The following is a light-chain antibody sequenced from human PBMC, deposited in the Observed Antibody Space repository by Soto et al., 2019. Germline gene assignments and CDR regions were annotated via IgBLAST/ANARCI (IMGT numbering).Light chain of an antibody. V-gene: IGLV2-14*01. CDR1: SSDVGSSNY. J-gene: IGLJ1*01. CDR3: TSSTTDSRDV. Sequence: QSALTQPASVSGYPGQSITISCTGTSSDVGSSNYVSWYQQYPGKVPKLLIDRVSNRPSGVSNRFSGSKSVYTASLTISRLQTEDEADYFCTSSTTDSRDVFGTGTKVTVL. CDR2: RVS.